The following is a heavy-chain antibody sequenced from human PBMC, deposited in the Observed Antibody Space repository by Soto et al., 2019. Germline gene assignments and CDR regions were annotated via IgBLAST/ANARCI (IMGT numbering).Heavy chain of an antibody. Sequence: QVELVQSGAEVKKPGASVKVSCKVSEYTLTELSIHWVRQAPGKGLEWMGGFVPEEGKTIYAQKLQGRVTMTEDTSADTANMELSSLRSEDTAVYYCVADPRIIATTGGFDIWGQGTMVTVSS. CDR2: FVPEEGKT. J-gene: IGHJ3*02. CDR1: EYTLTELS. CDR3: VADPRIIATTGGFDI. V-gene: IGHV1-24*01. D-gene: IGHD1-7*01.